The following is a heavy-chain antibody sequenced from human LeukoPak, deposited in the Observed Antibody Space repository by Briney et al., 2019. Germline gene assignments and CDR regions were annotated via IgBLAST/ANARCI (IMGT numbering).Heavy chain of an antibody. CDR1: GYTFTSYD. D-gene: IGHD6-13*01. Sequence: ASVKVSCKASGYTFTSYDINWVRQATGQGLEWMGWMNPNSGNTGYAQKFQGRVTMTTDTSTSTAYMELRSLRSDDTAVYYCAREAAPQQPPSYWGQGTLVTVSS. CDR3: AREAAPQQPPSY. CDR2: MNPNSGNT. J-gene: IGHJ4*02. V-gene: IGHV1-8*01.